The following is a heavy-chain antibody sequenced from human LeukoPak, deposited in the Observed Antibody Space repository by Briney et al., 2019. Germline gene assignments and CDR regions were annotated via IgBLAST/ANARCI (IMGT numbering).Heavy chain of an antibody. J-gene: IGHJ4*02. CDR1: GFTFDDYA. CDR2: ISWNSGSI. V-gene: IGHV3-9*01. D-gene: IGHD6-13*01. CDR3: AKPGQQLVPGYFDY. Sequence: PGGSLRLSCAASGFTFDDYAMHWVRQAPGKGLEWVSGISWNSGSIGYADSVKGRFTISRDNAKNSLYLQMNSLRAEDTAVYYCAKPGQQLVPGYFDYWGQGTLVTVSS.